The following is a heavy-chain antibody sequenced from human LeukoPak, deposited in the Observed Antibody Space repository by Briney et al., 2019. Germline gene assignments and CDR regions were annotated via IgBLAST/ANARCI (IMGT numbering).Heavy chain of an antibody. J-gene: IGHJ4*02. D-gene: IGHD2-15*01. CDR1: GLTFSSYA. CDR2: ISGSGGST. V-gene: IGHV3-23*01. Sequence: GGSLRLSCAASGLTFSSYAMSWVRQAPGKGPEWVSAISGSGGSTYYADSVKGRFTISRDNSKNTVYLQMNTLRGDDTAVYYCAKAIVVVIAPFDYWGQGTLVTVSS. CDR3: AKAIVVVIAPFDY.